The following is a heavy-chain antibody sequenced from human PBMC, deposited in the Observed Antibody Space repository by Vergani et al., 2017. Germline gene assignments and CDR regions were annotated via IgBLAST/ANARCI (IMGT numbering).Heavy chain of an antibody. V-gene: IGHV1-69*14. CDR2: IIPIFGTA. J-gene: IGHJ3*02. CDR3: ARTRRQLLYLAANTLINDAFDI. CDR1: GGTFSSYA. D-gene: IGHD2-2*02. Sequence: QVQLVQSGAEVKKPGSSVKVSCKASGGTFSSYAISWVRQAPGQGLEWMGRIIPIFGTANYAQKFQGRVTITADKSTSTAYMELSSLRSEDTAVYYWARTRRQLLYLAANTLINDAFDIWSQGTMVTVSS.